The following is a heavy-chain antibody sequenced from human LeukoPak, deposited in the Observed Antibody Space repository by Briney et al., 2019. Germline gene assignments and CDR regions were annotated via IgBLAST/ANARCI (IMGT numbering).Heavy chain of an antibody. CDR2: INHSGST. D-gene: IGHD2-2*02. CDR3: ARVSIVVVPAAIKATYYYYYGMDV. J-gene: IGHJ6*02. CDR1: GGSFSGYY. V-gene: IGHV4-34*01. Sequence: SETLSLTCAVYGGSFSGYYGSWIRHPPGKGLDWMGEINHSGSTNYNPSLKSRVTISVDTSKNQFSLKLSSVTAADTAVYYCARVSIVVVPAAIKATYYYYYGMDVWGQGTTVTVSS.